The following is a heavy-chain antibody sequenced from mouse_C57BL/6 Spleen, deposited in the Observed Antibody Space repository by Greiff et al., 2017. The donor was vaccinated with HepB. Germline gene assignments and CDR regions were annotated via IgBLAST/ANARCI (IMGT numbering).Heavy chain of an antibody. CDR3: ARDDGYYSYYYAMDY. D-gene: IGHD2-3*01. CDR2: INPSNGGT. V-gene: IGHV1-53*01. CDR1: GYTFTSYW. J-gene: IGHJ4*01. Sequence: QVQLKQPGTELVKPGASVKLSCKASGYTFTSYWMHWVKQRPGQGLEWIGNINPSNGGTNYNEKFKSKATLTVDKSSSTAYMQLSSLTSEDSAVYYCARDDGYYSYYYAMDYWGQGTSVTVSS.